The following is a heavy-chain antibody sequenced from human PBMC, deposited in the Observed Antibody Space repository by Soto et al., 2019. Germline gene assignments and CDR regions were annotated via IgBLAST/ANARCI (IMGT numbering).Heavy chain of an antibody. CDR3: VRWLRPYYFDY. J-gene: IGHJ4*02. D-gene: IGHD5-12*01. Sequence: QVQLQESGPGLVKPSETLSLTCTVSGGSISSYYWSWIRQPPGKGLEWIGYIYYSGSTNYNPSLKSRVTISVDTSKNQFSLKLSSVTAADTAVYYCVRWLRPYYFDYWGQGTLVTVSS. CDR1: GGSISSYY. CDR2: IYYSGST. V-gene: IGHV4-59*01.